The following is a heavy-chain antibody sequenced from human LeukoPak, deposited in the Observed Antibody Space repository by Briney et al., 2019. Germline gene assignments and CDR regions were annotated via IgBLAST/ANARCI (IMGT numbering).Heavy chain of an antibody. J-gene: IGHJ4*02. V-gene: IGHV4-59*01. Sequence: SETLSLTCAVSGGPIIASYWSWIRQPPGKGLEWIGYTHYSGTGNYNPSLKSRVTISIDTSKNRFSLRLTSVTAADTAVYYCARVRFYDTTGYSTSYYLDYWGQGALVTVSS. D-gene: IGHD3-22*01. CDR2: THYSGTG. CDR1: GGPIIASY. CDR3: ARVRFYDTTGYSTSYYLDY.